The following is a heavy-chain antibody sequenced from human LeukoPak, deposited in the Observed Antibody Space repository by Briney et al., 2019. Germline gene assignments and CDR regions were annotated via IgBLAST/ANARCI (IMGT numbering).Heavy chain of an antibody. CDR2: IWYDGSNT. D-gene: IGHD6-13*01. V-gene: IGHV3-33*01. CDR3: ARDRGEQLALGWFDP. J-gene: IGHJ5*02. CDR1: RFTFRNYG. Sequence: GGSLRLSCAASRFTFRNYGMHWVRQAPGKGLEWVAVIWYDGSNTLYADSVKGRFTVSRDNSKNTVDLQINSLRAEDTAVYYCARDRGEQLALGWFDPWGQGTLVTVSS.